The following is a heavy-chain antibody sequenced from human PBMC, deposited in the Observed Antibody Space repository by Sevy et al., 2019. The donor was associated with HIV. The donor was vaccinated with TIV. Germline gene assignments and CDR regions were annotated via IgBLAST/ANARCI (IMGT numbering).Heavy chain of an antibody. CDR2: ISYDGSNK. CDR1: GFTFSSYA. Sequence: GGSLRLSCAASGFTFSSYAMHWVRQAPGKGLEWVAVISYDGSNKYYADSVKGRFTISGDNSKNTLYLQMNSLRAEDTAVYYCARGTTMVRGVVLAYYYYYGMDVWGQGTTVTVSS. CDR3: ARGTTMVRGVVLAYYYYYGMDV. D-gene: IGHD3-10*01. J-gene: IGHJ6*02. V-gene: IGHV3-30-3*01.